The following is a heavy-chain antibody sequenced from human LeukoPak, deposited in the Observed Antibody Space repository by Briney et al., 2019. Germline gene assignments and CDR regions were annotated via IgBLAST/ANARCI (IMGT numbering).Heavy chain of an antibody. CDR2: ISSSSCYI. D-gene: IGHD3-3*01. CDR3: ARDSGPYDFWSGYYTEGPNWFDP. Sequence: KAGGSLRLSCAASGFTFSSYSMNWVRQAPGKGLEWVSSISSSSCYIYYADSVKGRFTISRDNAKNSLYLQMNSLRAEDTAVYYCARDSGPYDFWSGYYTEGPNWFDPWGQGTLVTVSS. CDR1: GFTFSSYS. J-gene: IGHJ5*02. V-gene: IGHV3-21*01.